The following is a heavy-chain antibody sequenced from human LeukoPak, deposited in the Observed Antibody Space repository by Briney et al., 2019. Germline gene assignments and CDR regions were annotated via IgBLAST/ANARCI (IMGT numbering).Heavy chain of an antibody. CDR2: IFHGGNT. CDR3: ARNKDSNSWYPVFDY. Sequence: SETLSLTCDVSGASISSNNWWSWVRQPPGKGLEWIGEIFHGGNTNYNPSLKSRVTISVDKSNNQFSLKLSSVTAADTAVYYCARNKDSNSWYPVFDYWGQGTLVTVSS. CDR1: GASISSNNW. V-gene: IGHV4-4*02. D-gene: IGHD4-11*01. J-gene: IGHJ4*02.